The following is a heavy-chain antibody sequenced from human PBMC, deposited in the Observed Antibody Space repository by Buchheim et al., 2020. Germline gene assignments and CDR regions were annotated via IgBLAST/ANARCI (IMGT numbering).Heavy chain of an antibody. V-gene: IGHV3-21*01. J-gene: IGHJ6*02. CDR3: ARDQFMFQGHNYYYYAVDV. CDR2: ISSSSTYI. Sequence: EVHLVESGGGLVKPGGSLRLSCAASGFTFSTYTMNWVRQAPGKGLEWVSSISSSSTYIYYADSVKGRFTVSRDNAKNSLYLQMNSLRAEDTAVYYCARDQFMFQGHNYYYYAVDVWGQGTT. CDR1: GFTFSTYT. D-gene: IGHD3-10*02.